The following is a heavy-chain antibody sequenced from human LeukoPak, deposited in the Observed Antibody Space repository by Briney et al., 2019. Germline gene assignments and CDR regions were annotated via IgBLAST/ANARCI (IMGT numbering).Heavy chain of an antibody. V-gene: IGHV1-18*01. CDR2: ISAYNGNT. Sequence: ASVKVSCKASGYTFISYGISWVRQAPGQGLEWMGWISAYNGNTNYAQKLQGRVTMTTDTSTSTAYMELRSLRSDDTAVYYCARDLTMVRGVIIPSMGYWGQGTLVTVSS. J-gene: IGHJ4*02. D-gene: IGHD3-10*01. CDR3: ARDLTMVRGVIIPSMGY. CDR1: GYTFISYG.